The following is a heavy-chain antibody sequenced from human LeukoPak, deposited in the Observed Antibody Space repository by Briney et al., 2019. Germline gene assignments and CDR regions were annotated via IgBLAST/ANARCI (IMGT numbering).Heavy chain of an antibody. CDR3: ARGVPLGYCTYGVCYPPYYFDY. V-gene: IGHV1-8*03. CDR1: GYTFISYN. D-gene: IGHD2-8*01. Sequence: ASVKVSCKASGYTFISYNINWLRQATGQGLEWMGWVNPRSGDAGYLQKFQGRLTITRDSSIDTAYMDLSGLSSEDTAVYYCARGVPLGYCTYGVCYPPYYFDYWGQGTLVTASS. J-gene: IGHJ4*02. CDR2: VNPRSGDA.